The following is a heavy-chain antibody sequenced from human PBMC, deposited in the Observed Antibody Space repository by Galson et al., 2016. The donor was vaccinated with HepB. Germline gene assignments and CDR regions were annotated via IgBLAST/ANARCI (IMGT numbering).Heavy chain of an antibody. CDR3: TFESTQASIAGNY. CDR1: GFIFSTYE. CDR2: ISNSGDSI. V-gene: IGHV3-48*03. D-gene: IGHD6-13*01. J-gene: IGHJ4*02. Sequence: SLRLSCAASGFIFSTYEMNWVRQAPGKGLEWVSYISNSGDSIYYADSVKGRFTISRDNAKNSLYLQMNSLRAEDAAVYYCTFESTQASIAGNYWGQGTLVTVSS.